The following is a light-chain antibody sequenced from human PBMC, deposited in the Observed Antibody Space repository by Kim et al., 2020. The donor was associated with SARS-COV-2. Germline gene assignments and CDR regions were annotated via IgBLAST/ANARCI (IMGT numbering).Light chain of an antibody. CDR2: QAS. CDR1: QSVDGW. CDR3: KQYETYWT. J-gene: IGKJ1*01. V-gene: IGKV1-5*03. Sequence: DIQMTQSPSTLSAFVGDRVTITCRASQSVDGWLAWYQQKPGKAPRLLIYQASKLASGVPSRFSGSGSGTDFTLTVNNLQPDDSAVYYCKQYETYWTFGPGTKVDIK.